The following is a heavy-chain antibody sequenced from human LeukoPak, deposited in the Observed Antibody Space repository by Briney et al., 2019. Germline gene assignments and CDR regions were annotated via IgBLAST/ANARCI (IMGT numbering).Heavy chain of an antibody. Sequence: GETLRLTCGASGFLFSNYFMSWVRQAPGKGLEWVANIRQDGSEKYYVDSAKGRFTISRDNAKNSLYLQMNSLRAEDTAVYYCARDDSTGYLYLDSWGQGILVTVSS. CDR3: ARDDSTGYLYLDS. D-gene: IGHD3-22*01. CDR1: GFLFSNYF. J-gene: IGHJ4*02. V-gene: IGHV3-7*04. CDR2: IRQDGSEK.